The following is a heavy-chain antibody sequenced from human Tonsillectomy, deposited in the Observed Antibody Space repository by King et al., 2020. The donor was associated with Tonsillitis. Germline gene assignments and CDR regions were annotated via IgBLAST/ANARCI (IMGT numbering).Heavy chain of an antibody. D-gene: IGHD2-15*01. CDR3: AKWYCSGCTCSPHCDY. V-gene: IGHV3-23*04. CDR2: IVGSGGST. Sequence: VQLVESGGGLVQPGGSLRLSCAASGFTFSSYTMSWVRQAPGKGLEWVSAIVGSGGSTYYADSVKGRFTISRDNSKNTLYLQMNNLRAEETAVYYCAKWYCSGCTCSPHCDYWGQGTLVTVSS. CDR1: GFTFSSYT. J-gene: IGHJ4*02.